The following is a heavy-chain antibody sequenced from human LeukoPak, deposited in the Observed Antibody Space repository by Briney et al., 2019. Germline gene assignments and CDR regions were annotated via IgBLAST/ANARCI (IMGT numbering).Heavy chain of an antibody. CDR2: INHSGST. CDR3: ARSLYYYGSDSFDI. Sequence: SETLSLTCAVYGGSFSGYYWSWIRQPPGKGLEWIGEINHSGSTNYNPSLKSRVTISVDTSKNQFSLKLSSVTAADTAVFYCARSLYYYGSDSFDIWGQGTMVTVSS. V-gene: IGHV4-34*01. CDR1: GGSFSGYY. D-gene: IGHD3-10*01. J-gene: IGHJ3*02.